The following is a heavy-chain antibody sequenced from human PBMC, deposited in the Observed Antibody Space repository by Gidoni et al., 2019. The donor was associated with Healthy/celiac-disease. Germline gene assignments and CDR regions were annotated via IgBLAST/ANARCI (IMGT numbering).Heavy chain of an antibody. D-gene: IGHD2-8*01. CDR2: IIPIFGTA. V-gene: IGHV1-69*01. CDR1: GGTFSSYA. CDR3: ARDHLYGYYFDY. J-gene: IGHJ4*02. Sequence: QVQLVQSGAEVKKPGSSVKVSCKASGGTFSSYAISWVRQAPGQGLEWMGGIIPIFGTANYAQKFQGRVTTTADESTSTAYMELSSLRPEDTAVYYCARDHLYGYYFDYWGQGTLVTVSS.